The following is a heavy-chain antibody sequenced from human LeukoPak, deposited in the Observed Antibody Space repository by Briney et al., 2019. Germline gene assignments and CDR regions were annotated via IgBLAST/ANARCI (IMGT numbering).Heavy chain of an antibody. CDR2: ISGGGANT. CDR1: GFTFSSFA. J-gene: IGHJ4*02. CDR3: AKRITVAVGYYFDS. D-gene: IGHD6-19*01. V-gene: IGHV3-23*01. Sequence: GGSLRLSCVGSGFTFSSFAMSWVRQAPGKGLEWVSSISGGGANTYYADSVKGRFTTSRDDSKNMQFLQMNSLRPEDTAVYFCAKRITVAVGYYFDSWGQGTLVTVSS.